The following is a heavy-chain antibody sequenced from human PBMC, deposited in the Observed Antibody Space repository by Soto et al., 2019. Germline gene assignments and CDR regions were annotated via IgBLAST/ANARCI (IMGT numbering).Heavy chain of an antibody. Sequence: ASVKVSCKASGYTFTSYGISWVRQAHGQGLEWMGRISASGGSTSYAQKFQGRVTMTRDTSTSTVYMELSSLRSEDTAVYYCARVDGSGSYRAYYFDYWGQGTLVTVSS. CDR1: GYTFTSYG. J-gene: IGHJ4*02. CDR2: ISASGGST. V-gene: IGHV1-46*01. D-gene: IGHD3-10*01. CDR3: ARVDGSGSYRAYYFDY.